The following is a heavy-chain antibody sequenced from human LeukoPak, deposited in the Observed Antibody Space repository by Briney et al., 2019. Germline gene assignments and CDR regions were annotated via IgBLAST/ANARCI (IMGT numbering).Heavy chain of an antibody. CDR3: AHGLPARIYYYGSGSPLDAFDI. CDR2: IYWDDDK. V-gene: IGHV2-5*02. D-gene: IGHD3-10*01. CDR1: GFSLSTTGMG. Sequence: ESGPTLVNPTQTLTLTCTFSGFSLSTTGMGVGWIRQPPGKGLEWLALIYWDDDKRYSPSLKSRLTITKDTSKNQVVLTMTNMDPVDTATYYCAHGLPARIYYYGSGSPLDAFDIWGQGTMVTVSS. J-gene: IGHJ3*02.